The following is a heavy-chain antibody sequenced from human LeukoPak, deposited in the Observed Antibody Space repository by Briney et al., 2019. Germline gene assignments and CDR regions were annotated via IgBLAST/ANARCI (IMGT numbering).Heavy chain of an antibody. D-gene: IGHD2-2*01. CDR2: INHSGST. J-gene: IGHJ5*02. CDR3: ARVSCSSTSCYPRSGRRVMLFDP. CDR1: GGSFSGYY. V-gene: IGHV4-34*01. Sequence: SETLSLTCAVYGGSFSGYYWSWIRQPPGRGLEWIGEINHSGSTNYNPSLKSRVTISVDTSKNQFSLKLSSVTAADTAVYYCARVSCSSTSCYPRSGRRVMLFDPWGQGTLVTVSS.